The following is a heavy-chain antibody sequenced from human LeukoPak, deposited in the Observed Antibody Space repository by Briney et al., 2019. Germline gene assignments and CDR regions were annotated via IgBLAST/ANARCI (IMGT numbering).Heavy chain of an antibody. CDR1: GLTFDDYA. V-gene: IGHV3-9*01. Sequence: PGRSLRLSCAATGLTFDDYAMHLVRHAPGKGLEWVSGISWNSGSIGYADSVKGRFTISRDNAKNSLYLQMNSLRAEDTALYYCAKDQYYYDSSGSFDYWGQGTLVTVSS. CDR2: ISWNSGSI. CDR3: AKDQYYYDSSGSFDY. J-gene: IGHJ4*02. D-gene: IGHD3-22*01.